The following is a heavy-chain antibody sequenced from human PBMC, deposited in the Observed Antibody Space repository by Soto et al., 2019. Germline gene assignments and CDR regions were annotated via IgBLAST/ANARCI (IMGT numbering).Heavy chain of an antibody. V-gene: IGHV4-31*03. D-gene: IGHD3-10*01. CDR1: GGSIGSGGHY. J-gene: IGHJ4*02. Sequence: SETLPLTCTVSGGSIGSGGHYWSWIRQHPGKGLEWIGYIYYSGSTYYNPSLKSRVTISVDTSKNQFSLKLSSVTAADTAVYYCARDKYGSGSYFHYWGQGTLVTVSS. CDR3: ARDKYGSGSYFHY. CDR2: IYYSGST.